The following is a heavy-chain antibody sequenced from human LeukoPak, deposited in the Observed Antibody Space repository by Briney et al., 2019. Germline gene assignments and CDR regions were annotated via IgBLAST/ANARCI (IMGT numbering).Heavy chain of an antibody. CDR3: ARASSGWSPSFDY. J-gene: IGHJ4*02. CDR2: IKQDGSNK. Sequence: PGGSLRLSCAASGFTFSSYWMSWVRQAPGKGLEWVANIKQDGSNKYYADSVKGRFTISRDNSKNTLYLQMNSLRAEDTAVYYCARASSGWSPSFDYWGQGTLVTVSS. D-gene: IGHD6-19*01. CDR1: GFTFSSYW. V-gene: IGHV3-7*01.